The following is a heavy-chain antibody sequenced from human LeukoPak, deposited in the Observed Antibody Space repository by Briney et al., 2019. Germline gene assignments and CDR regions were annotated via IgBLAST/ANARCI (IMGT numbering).Heavy chain of an antibody. CDR1: GYTFTGYY. J-gene: IGHJ4*02. CDR2: INPKSGGT. V-gene: IGHV1-2*06. CDR3: ARGLTGTTDY. D-gene: IGHD1-20*01. Sequence: ASVKVSCKAPGYTFTGYYMHWVRQAPGQGLEWMGRINPKSGGTNYAQKFQGRVTMTRDTSISTAYMELSRLRSDDTAVYYCARGLTGTTDYWGQGTLVTVSS.